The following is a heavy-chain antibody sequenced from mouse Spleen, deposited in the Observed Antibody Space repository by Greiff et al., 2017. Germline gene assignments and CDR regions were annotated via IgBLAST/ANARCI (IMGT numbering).Heavy chain of an antibody. CDR1: GYAFTNYL. CDR3: ARSYDGYPHWYFDV. CDR2: INPGSGGT. D-gene: IGHD2-3*01. J-gene: IGHJ1*01. V-gene: IGHV1-54*01. Sequence: QVQLQQSGAELVRPGTSVKVSCKASGYAFTNYLIEWVKQRPGQGLEWIGVINPGSGGTNYNEKFKGKATLTADKSSSTAYMQLSSLTSDDSAVYFCARSYDGYPHWYFDVWGAGTTVTVSS.